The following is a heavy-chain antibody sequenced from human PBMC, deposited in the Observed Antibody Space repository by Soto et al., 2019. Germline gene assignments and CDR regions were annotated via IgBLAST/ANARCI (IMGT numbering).Heavy chain of an antibody. D-gene: IGHD2-2*01. CDR2: INPGNGDT. J-gene: IGHJ6*02. CDR3: ARTDCSSTSCYNYYYYGMDV. CDR1: GYSFTKYG. V-gene: IGHV1-3*01. Sequence: ASVKVSCKTSGYSFTKYGLHWVRQAPGQRLEWMGWINPGNGDTKYSQKFQGRVTITRDTSATTAYMELSSLRSEDSAVFYCARTDCSSTSCYNYYYYGMDVWGQGTTVTVYS.